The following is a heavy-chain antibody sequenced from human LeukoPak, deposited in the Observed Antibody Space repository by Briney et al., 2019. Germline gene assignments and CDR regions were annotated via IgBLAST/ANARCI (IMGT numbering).Heavy chain of an antibody. Sequence: GGSLRLSCAASGFTLSSYSMNWVRQAPGKGLEWVSYISSSRSPIYYADSVKGRFTISRDNAKNSLYLQMNSLRAEDTAVYYCARAHYDFWSGDLDVWGQGTTVTVSS. CDR3: ARAHYDFWSGDLDV. J-gene: IGHJ6*02. V-gene: IGHV3-48*01. CDR1: GFTLSSYS. D-gene: IGHD3-3*01. CDR2: ISSSRSPI.